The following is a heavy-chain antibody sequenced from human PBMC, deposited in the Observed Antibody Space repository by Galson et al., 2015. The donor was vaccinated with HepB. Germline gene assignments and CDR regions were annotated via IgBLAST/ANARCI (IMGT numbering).Heavy chain of an antibody. V-gene: IGHV3-21*01. CDR1: GFTFSSYS. J-gene: IGHJ5*02. D-gene: IGHD1-26*01. CDR3: ARVSVGVTPNRRFDP. CDR2: ISSSSYI. Sequence: SLRLSCAASGFTFSSYSMNWVRQAPGKGLEWVSSISSSSYIYYADSVKGRFTISRDNAKNSLYLQMNSLRAEDTAVYYCARVSVGVTPNRRFDPWGQGALVTVSS.